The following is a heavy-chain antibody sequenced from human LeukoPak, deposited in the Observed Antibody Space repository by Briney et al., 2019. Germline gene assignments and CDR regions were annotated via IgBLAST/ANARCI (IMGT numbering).Heavy chain of an antibody. V-gene: IGHV1-18*01. D-gene: IGHD3-22*01. CDR2: ISAYNGNT. Sequence: ASVKVSCKASGYTFTSYGISWVRQAPGQGLEWMAWISAYNGNTNYAQKLQGRVTMTTDTSTSTAYMELRSLRSDDTAVYYCARRSRATYYYDSSGYYYEGFDDAFDIWGQGTMVTVSS. CDR1: GYTFTSYG. CDR3: ARRSRATYYYDSSGYYYEGFDDAFDI. J-gene: IGHJ3*02.